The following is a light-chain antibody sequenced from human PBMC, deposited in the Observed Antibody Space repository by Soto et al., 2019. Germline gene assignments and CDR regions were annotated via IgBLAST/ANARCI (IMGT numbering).Light chain of an antibody. CDR2: NVS. Sequence: DVVMTQSPLSLPVTLGQPASISCRSSQGLKHSDGNTYLHWFQQRPGQSPRRLINNVSNRDSGVXDXXSGSGSGTYFTLQLSRVEAQDVGRFYSMQGTHWPLTVGQGTKVEIK. CDR1: QGLKHSDGNTY. CDR3: MQGTHWPLT. V-gene: IGKV2-30*02. J-gene: IGKJ1*01.